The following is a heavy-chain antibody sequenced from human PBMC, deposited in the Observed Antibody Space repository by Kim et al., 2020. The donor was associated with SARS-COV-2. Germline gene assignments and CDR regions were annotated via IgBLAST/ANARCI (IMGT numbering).Heavy chain of an antibody. CDR1: GGSFSGYY. J-gene: IGHJ4*02. D-gene: IGHD2-2*01. CDR3: ASPYCSSTSCYGQFVY. Sequence: SETLSLTCAVYGGSFSGYYWSWIRQPPGKGLEWIGEINHSGSTNYNPSLKSRVTISVDTSKNQFSLKLSSVTAADTAVYYCASPYCSSTSCYGQFVYWGQGTLVTVSS. V-gene: IGHV4-34*01. CDR2: INHSGST.